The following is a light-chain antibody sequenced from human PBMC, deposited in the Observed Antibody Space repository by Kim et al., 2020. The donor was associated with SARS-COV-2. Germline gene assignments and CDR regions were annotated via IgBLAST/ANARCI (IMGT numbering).Light chain of an antibody. J-gene: IGLJ2*01. CDR3: CSYEGTVV. CDR1: SCDVV. V-gene: IGLV2-23*02. CDR2: EVN. Sequence: SVSGSPGQSITISCTGASCDVVSWYQHHPGEAPKLIIFEVNKRPSQISNRFSGSKSGNTASLTIAGLQAEDEANYYCCSYEGTVVFGGGTQLTVL.